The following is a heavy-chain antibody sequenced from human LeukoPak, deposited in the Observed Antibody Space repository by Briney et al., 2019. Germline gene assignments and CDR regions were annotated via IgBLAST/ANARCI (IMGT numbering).Heavy chain of an antibody. D-gene: IGHD6-6*01. CDR2: IYHSGST. J-gene: IGHJ4*02. CDR1: GGSIGSGGYS. CDR3: ARGSYIAARPVDYFDY. V-gene: IGHV4-30-2*01. Sequence: SQTLSLTCAVSGGSIGSGGYSWSWIRQPPGKGLEWIGYIYHSGSTYYNPSLKSRVTISVDRSKNQFSLKLSSVTAADTAVSYCARGSYIAARPVDYFDYWGQGTLVTVSS.